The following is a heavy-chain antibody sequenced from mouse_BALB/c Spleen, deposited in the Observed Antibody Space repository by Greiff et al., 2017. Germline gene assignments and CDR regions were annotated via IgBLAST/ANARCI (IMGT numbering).Heavy chain of an antibody. Sequence: EVQLVESGGDLVKPGGSLKLSCAASGFTFSSYAMSWVRQTPEKRLEWVATISSGGSYTYYPDSVKGRFTISRDNAKNTLYLQMSSLRSEDTAMYYCARHGGYGSSYDYWGQGTTLTVSS. J-gene: IGHJ2*01. CDR3: ARHGGYGSSYDY. V-gene: IGHV5-9-3*01. D-gene: IGHD1-1*01. CDR1: GFTFSSYA. CDR2: ISSGGSYT.